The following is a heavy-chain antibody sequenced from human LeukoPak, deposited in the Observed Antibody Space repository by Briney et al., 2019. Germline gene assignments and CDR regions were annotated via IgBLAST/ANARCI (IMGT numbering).Heavy chain of an antibody. CDR3: AKDGDTYYFDY. CDR1: GFTFSSYG. D-gene: IGHD5-18*01. CDR2: IWYDGSNK. J-gene: IGHJ4*02. V-gene: IGHV3-33*06. Sequence: GRSLRLSCAASGFTFSSYGMHWVRQAPGKGLEWVAVIWYDGSNKYCADSVKGRFTISRDNSKNTLYPQMNSLRAEDTAVYYCAKDGDTYYFDYWGQGTLVTVSS.